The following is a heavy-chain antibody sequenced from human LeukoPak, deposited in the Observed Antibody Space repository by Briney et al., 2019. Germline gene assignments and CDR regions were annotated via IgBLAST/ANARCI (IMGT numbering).Heavy chain of an antibody. Sequence: ASVKLSCKASGYTFTGYYIYWVRQAPGQGLEWMGWIHPNSGGTNFAQKFPGRVTMTRDTSISTAYMELSRLRSDDTAIYYCARSYSSGWYYPSWDYWGQGTLVTVTS. J-gene: IGHJ4*02. CDR3: ARSYSSGWYYPSWDY. CDR1: GYTFTGYY. V-gene: IGHV1-2*02. CDR2: IHPNSGGT. D-gene: IGHD6-19*01.